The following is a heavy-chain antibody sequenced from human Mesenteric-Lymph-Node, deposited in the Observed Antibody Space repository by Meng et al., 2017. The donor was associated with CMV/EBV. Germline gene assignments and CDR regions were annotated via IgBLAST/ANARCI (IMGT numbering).Heavy chain of an antibody. CDR1: GGSFSSYA. Sequence: SGGSFSSYAISWVRQAPGQGLEWMGGIIPIFGAANYAPKFQDRVTITTDESTSTAYMELSSLKSEDTAVYYCARDRAELAALHLFDYWGQGTLVTVSS. V-gene: IGHV1-69*05. CDR3: ARDRAELAALHLFDY. CDR2: IIPIFGAA. D-gene: IGHD1-26*01. J-gene: IGHJ4*02.